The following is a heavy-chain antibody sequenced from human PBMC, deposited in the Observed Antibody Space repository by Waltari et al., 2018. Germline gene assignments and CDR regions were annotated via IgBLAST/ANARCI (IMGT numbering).Heavy chain of an antibody. D-gene: IGHD1-7*01. CDR3: ATDRPEITGTTQVLLDY. J-gene: IGHJ4*02. CDR1: GYTFTSYY. V-gene: IGHV1-46*01. Sequence: QVQLVQSGAEVKKPGASVKVSCKASGYTFTSYYMHWVRQAPGQGLEWMGIINPSGGSTIYAQKFQGRVTMTEDTSTDTAYMELSSLRSEDTAVYYCATDRPEITGTTQVLLDYWGQGTLVTVSS. CDR2: INPSGGST.